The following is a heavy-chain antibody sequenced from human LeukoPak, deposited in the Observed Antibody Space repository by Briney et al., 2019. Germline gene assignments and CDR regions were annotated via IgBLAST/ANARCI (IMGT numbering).Heavy chain of an antibody. CDR2: ISSSSSYI. CDR3: ARAGDGYNYHTRKFDY. J-gene: IGHJ4*02. Sequence: GGSLRLSCAASGFTFSSYSMNWVRQAPGKGLEWVSSISSSSSYIYYADSVKGRFTISRDNAKNSLYLQMNSLRAEDTAVYYCARAGDGYNYHTRKFDYWGQGTLVTVSS. D-gene: IGHD5-24*01. V-gene: IGHV3-21*01. CDR1: GFTFSSYS.